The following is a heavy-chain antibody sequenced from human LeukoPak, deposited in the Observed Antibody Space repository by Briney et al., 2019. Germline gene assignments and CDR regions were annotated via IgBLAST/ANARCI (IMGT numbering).Heavy chain of an antibody. CDR2: ISGSGGST. D-gene: IGHD3-22*01. CDR1: GFTFSSYS. CDR3: APIIVVVITTFDY. V-gene: IGHV3-23*01. Sequence: GGSLRLSCAASGFTFSSYSMNWVRQAPGKGLEWVSAISGSGGSTYYADSVKGRFTISRDNSKNTLYLQMNSLRAEDTAVYYCAPIIVVVITTFDYWGQGTLVTVSS. J-gene: IGHJ4*02.